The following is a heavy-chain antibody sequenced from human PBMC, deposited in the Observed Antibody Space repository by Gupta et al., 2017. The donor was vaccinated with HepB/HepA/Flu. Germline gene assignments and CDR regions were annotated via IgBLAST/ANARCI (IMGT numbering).Heavy chain of an antibody. D-gene: IGHD6-19*01. CDR1: GFTFEDYG. J-gene: IGHJ4*02. CDR3: AKDSYTSGSEYYFDY. Sequence: EVQLVESGGGLVQPGRSLRIYRAASGFTFEDYGMHRVRQAPGKGLEWVSGISWKSGNIGYADSVKGRFTISRDNAKNSLYLQMNSLRAEDTALYYCAKDSYTSGSEYYFDYWGQGTLVTVSS. CDR2: ISWKSGNI. V-gene: IGHV3-9*01.